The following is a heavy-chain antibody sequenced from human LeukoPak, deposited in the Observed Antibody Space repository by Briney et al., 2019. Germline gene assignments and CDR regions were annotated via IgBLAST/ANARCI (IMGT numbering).Heavy chain of an antibody. J-gene: IGHJ4*02. CDR2: IYYSGST. CDR3: ARVSLRYFDWLLADY. V-gene: IGHV4-59*01. CDR1: GGSISSYY. Sequence: SETLSLTCTVSGGSISSYYWSWIRQPPGKGLEWIGYIYYSGSTNYNPSLKSRVTISVDTSKNQFSLKLSSVTAADTAVYYCARVSLRYFDWLLADYRGQGTLVTVSS. D-gene: IGHD3-9*01.